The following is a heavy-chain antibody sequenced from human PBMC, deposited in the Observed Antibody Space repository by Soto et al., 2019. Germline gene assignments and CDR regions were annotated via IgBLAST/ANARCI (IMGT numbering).Heavy chain of an antibody. CDR1: GYTFTSHA. J-gene: IGHJ5*02. V-gene: IGHV1-3*01. CDR2: INAGNGNT. D-gene: IGHD1-1*01. CDR3: ARVREGTRGYNWFDP. Sequence: ASVKVSCKASGYTFTSHAMHWVRQAPGQRLEWMGWINAGNGNTKYSQKFQGRVTSTRDTSASTAYMELSSLRSEDTAVYYCARVREGTRGYNWFDPWGQGTLVTVSS.